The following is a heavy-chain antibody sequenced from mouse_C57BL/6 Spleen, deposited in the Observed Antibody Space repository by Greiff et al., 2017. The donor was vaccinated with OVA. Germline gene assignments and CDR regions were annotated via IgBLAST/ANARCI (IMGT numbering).Heavy chain of an antibody. CDR1: GFTFSSYA. CDR3: ARDRERYFDV. CDR2: ISDGGSYT. Sequence: DVMLVESGGGLVKPGGSLKLSCAASGFTFSSYAMSWVRQTPEQRLEWVATISDGGSYTYYPDNVKGRFTISRDNAKNNLYLQMSHLKSEGTAMYYCARDRERYFDVWGTGTTVTVSS. J-gene: IGHJ1*03. V-gene: IGHV5-4*01.